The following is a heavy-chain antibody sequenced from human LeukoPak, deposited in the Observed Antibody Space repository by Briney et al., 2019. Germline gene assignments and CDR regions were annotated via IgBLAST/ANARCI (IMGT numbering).Heavy chain of an antibody. J-gene: IGHJ4*02. V-gene: IGHV4-61*01. Sequence: SQTLSLTCTVSGGYITTGSYYWSWIRQPPGKGLEWIGYIYYSGNTNYNASLKSRVTISVDTSKNQFSLKLTSVTAADTAVYYCAREVAATGFLHFDYWGQGTLVTASS. D-gene: IGHD6-13*01. CDR3: AREVAATGFLHFDY. CDR2: IYYSGNT. CDR1: GGYITTGSYY.